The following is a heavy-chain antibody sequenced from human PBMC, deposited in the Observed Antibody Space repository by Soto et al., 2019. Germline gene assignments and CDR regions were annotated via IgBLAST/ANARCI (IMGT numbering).Heavy chain of an antibody. J-gene: IGHJ5*02. CDR3: LRAASPYFDLLSAFEL. Sequence: KPSETLSLTCTVSGGSLTSGSYYWSWIRQPPGKRLEWIAYIYYSGTTKYNPSLKSRVTMSVDVYKSQFSLKLNSVTAADTAVYYLLRAASPYFDLLSAFELWVQGTLVTVCS. V-gene: IGHV4-61*01. D-gene: IGHD3-9*01. CDR1: GGSLTSGSYY. CDR2: IYYSGTT.